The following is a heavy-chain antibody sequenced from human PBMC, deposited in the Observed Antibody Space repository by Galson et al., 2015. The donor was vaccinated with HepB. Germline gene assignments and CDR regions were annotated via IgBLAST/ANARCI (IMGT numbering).Heavy chain of an antibody. J-gene: IGHJ4*02. D-gene: IGHD2-15*01. Sequence: SLRLSCAASGFTFSDYYMSWIRQAPGKGLEWVSYISSSSSYTNYADSVKGRFTISRDNAKNSLYLQMNSLRAEDTAVYYCASAGGGSYLVELDYWGQGTLVTVSS. CDR3: ASAGGGSYLVELDY. V-gene: IGHV3-11*06. CDR1: GFTFSDYY. CDR2: ISSSSSYT.